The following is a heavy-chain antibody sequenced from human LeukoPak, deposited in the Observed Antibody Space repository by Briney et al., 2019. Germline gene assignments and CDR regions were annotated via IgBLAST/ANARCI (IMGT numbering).Heavy chain of an antibody. CDR1: GFTFSSYT. V-gene: IGHV3-30*04. J-gene: IGHJ4*02. CDR2: ISYDGSNK. CDR3: ARVSSFGDYQYTIDY. Sequence: PGRSLRLSCAASGFTFSSYTMHWVRQAPGKGLEWLAVISYDGSNKYYADSLKGRFTISRDNSKNTLYLQMNSLRGEDTAVYYCARVSSFGDYQYTIDYWGQGTLVTVSS. D-gene: IGHD4-17*01.